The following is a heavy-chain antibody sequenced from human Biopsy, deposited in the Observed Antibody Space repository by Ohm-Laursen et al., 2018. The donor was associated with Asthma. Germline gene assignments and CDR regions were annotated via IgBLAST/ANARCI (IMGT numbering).Heavy chain of an antibody. CDR3: ARGDSSNWSHYYFDY. Sequence: SLRLSCAASGFAVSRDHMFWVCQAPGKGLEWVSVIYSGGTSHTADSVRDRFTISRDYSKNTLYLQMHSLRAEDTAVYYCARGDSSNWSHYYFDYWGQGTLVTVSS. D-gene: IGHD1-20*01. CDR1: GFAVSRDH. J-gene: IGHJ4*02. CDR2: IYSGGTS. V-gene: IGHV3-53*01.